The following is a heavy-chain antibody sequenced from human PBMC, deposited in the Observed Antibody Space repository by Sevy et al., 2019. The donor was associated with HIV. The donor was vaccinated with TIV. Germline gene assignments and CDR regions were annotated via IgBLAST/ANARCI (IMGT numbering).Heavy chain of an antibody. CDR2: ITVSSSYI. Sequence: GGSLRLSCAPSGFTFNTYTINWVRQAPGKGLEWVSSITVSSSYINYADSMKGRITISRDNVKNSLFLQMNSLRAEDTAVYYCARGGSNYGYEALDIWGQGTMVTVSS. CDR1: GFTFNTYT. V-gene: IGHV3-21*06. CDR3: ARGGSNYGYEALDI. J-gene: IGHJ3*02. D-gene: IGHD4-17*01.